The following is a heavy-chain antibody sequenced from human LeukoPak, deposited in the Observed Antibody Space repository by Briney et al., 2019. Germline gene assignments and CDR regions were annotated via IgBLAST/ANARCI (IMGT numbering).Heavy chain of an antibody. J-gene: IGHJ4*02. CDR3: ARHYYESSGYSAFDY. Sequence: SETLSLTCTVSSGSISSSSYYWGWIRQPPGKGLEWIGTIYYRGNTYYNPSLKSRVTISVDTSKNQFSLKLSSVTAADTAVYYCARHYYESSGYSAFDYWGQGTLVTVSS. CDR2: IYYRGNT. V-gene: IGHV4-39*01. CDR1: SGSISSSSYY. D-gene: IGHD3-22*01.